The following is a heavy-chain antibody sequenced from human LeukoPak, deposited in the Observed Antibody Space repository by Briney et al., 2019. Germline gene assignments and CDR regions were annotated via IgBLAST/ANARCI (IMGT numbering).Heavy chain of an antibody. J-gene: IGHJ4*02. Sequence: GKSQRLSCVASGFTFSRFNMHWVRQAPGKGLEWVAVISYDGSDKYYADSVKGRFTISGDNSKNTLYLQMNSLTTEDTAVYYCARDQGYCSGGSCLYYFDYWGQGTLVTVSS. D-gene: IGHD2-15*01. CDR2: ISYDGSDK. V-gene: IGHV3-30*19. CDR1: GFTFSRFN. CDR3: ARDQGYCSGGSCLYYFDY.